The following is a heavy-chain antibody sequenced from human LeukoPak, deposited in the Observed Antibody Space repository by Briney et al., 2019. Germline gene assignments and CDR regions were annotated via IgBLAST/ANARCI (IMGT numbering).Heavy chain of an antibody. J-gene: IGHJ4*02. V-gene: IGHV3-48*02. D-gene: IGHD4-17*01. CDR3: ARYYGDHGEYFDC. CDR1: GFTFSSYD. CDR2: ISGSGGTI. Sequence: PGGSLRLSCTVSGFTFSSYDVNWVRQAPGQGLEWVSYISGSGGTIYYADSVKGRFTISRDNAKNSVYLQMNSLSDEDTAVYRCARYYGDHGEYFDCWGQGTLVTVSS.